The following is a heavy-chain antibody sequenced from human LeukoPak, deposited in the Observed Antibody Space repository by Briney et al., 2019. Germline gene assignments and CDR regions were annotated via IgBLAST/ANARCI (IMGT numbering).Heavy chain of an antibody. CDR1: GFTFSSYG. CDR2: ISSGSGTI. CDR3: APLGYCSGGSCSLDY. D-gene: IGHD2-15*01. J-gene: IGHJ4*02. Sequence: PGGSLRLSCAAPGFTFSSYGMDWVRQAPGKGLEWVSYISSGSGTIYYADSVKGRFTISRDNAKNSLYLQMNSLRDEDTAVYYCAPLGYCSGGSCSLDYWGQGTLVTVSS. V-gene: IGHV3-48*02.